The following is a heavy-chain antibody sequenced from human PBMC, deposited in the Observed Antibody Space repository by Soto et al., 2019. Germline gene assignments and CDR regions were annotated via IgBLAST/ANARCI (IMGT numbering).Heavy chain of an antibody. CDR1: GFTFDDYA. CDR2: INWNSGSI. J-gene: IGHJ1*01. Sequence: EVQLVESGGRLLQPGRSLRLSCAASGFTFDDYAMHWARQVPGKGLEWVSGINWNSGSIGYGDSVKGRFAISRDNAKNSLHLQMNSLSAEDTAFYYCVKDESINWYSGHFRHWGQGTLVTVSS. V-gene: IGHV3-9*01. CDR3: VKDESINWYSGHFRH. D-gene: IGHD6-13*01.